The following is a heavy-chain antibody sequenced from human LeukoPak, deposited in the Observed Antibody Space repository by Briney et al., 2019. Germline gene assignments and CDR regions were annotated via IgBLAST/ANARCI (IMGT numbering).Heavy chain of an antibody. J-gene: IGHJ6*02. CDR3: ARDRRYYDSSGYYYYYYGMDV. CDR1: GFTFSSYW. Sequence: PGGSLRLSCAASGFTFSSYWMSWVRQAPGKGLEWVANIKQDGNEKYYVDSVKGRFTISRDNAKNSLYLQMNSLRAEDTAVYYCARDRRYYDSSGYYYYYYGMDVWGQGTTVTVSS. V-gene: IGHV3-7*04. CDR2: IKQDGNEK. D-gene: IGHD3-22*01.